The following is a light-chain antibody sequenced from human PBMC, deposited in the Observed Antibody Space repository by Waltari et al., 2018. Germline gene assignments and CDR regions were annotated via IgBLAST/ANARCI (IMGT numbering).Light chain of an antibody. CDR3: QQTYKTPIT. J-gene: IGKJ5*01. CDR1: QSINTY. V-gene: IGKV1-39*01. Sequence: DIQMTQSPSSLSVSVGDTVTITCRADQSINTYLNWYQQRPGKAPKLLIYAASTLQGGVPSRFSGSGSGTDFTLTISSLQPEDFATFYCQQTYKTPITFGQGTRLDVK. CDR2: AAS.